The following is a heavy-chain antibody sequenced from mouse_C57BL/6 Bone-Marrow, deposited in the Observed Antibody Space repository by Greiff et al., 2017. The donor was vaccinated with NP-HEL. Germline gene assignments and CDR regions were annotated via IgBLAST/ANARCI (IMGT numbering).Heavy chain of an antibody. D-gene: IGHD1-1*01. CDR2: ISSGGSYT. J-gene: IGHJ4*01. CDR1: GFTFSSYG. Sequence: EVQRVESGGDLVKPGGSLKLSCAASGFTFSSYGMSWVRQTPDKRLEWVATISSGGSYTYYPDSVKGRFTISRDNAKNTLYLQMSSLKSEDTAMYYCARRYYYGSSSYYYAMDYWGQGTSVTVSS. CDR3: ARRYYYGSSSYYYAMDY. V-gene: IGHV5-6*01.